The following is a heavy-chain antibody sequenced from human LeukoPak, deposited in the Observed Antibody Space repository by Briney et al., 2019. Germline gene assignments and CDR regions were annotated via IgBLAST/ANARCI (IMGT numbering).Heavy chain of an antibody. V-gene: IGHV3-30*02. CDR3: AKGPTCPFVTVAVTGLFDP. CDR2: ILYDGSNK. Sequence: GGSVSLVCAASALTFSIYGMHWARQAPGGGLEWVAFILYDGSNKYYAASAKGRFTISRDNSKNTLYLQMNSLRAEDTAVYYCAKGPTCPFVTVAVTGLFDPWGQRTLVTVSS. J-gene: IGHJ5*02. D-gene: IGHD6-19*01. CDR1: ALTFSIYG.